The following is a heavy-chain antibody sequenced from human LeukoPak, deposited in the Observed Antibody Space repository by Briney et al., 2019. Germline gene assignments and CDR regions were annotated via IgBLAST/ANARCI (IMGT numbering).Heavy chain of an antibody. CDR1: GYTFTSYD. V-gene: IGHV1-8*03. CDR3: ARGWYCTNGVCYNFDY. Sequence: ASVKVSCKASGYTFTSYDINWVRQAPGQGLEWMGWMNPNSGNTGYAQKFQGRVTITRNTSISTAYMELSSLRSEDTAVYYCARGWYCTNGVCYNFDYWGQGTLVTVSS. CDR2: MNPNSGNT. J-gene: IGHJ4*02. D-gene: IGHD2-8*01.